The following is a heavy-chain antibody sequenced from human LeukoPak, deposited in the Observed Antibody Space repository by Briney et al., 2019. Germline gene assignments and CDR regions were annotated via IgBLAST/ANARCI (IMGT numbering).Heavy chain of an antibody. D-gene: IGHD3-10*01. Sequence: ASVKVSCKASGYTFTGYYMHWVRQAPGQGLEWMGRIIPTLGAANYAQKFQGRVTMTADRSTNTVYMELSSLRSEDTAVYYCARAPDYYGSRSYYWIYWGQGTLVTVSS. V-gene: IGHV1-69*08. CDR3: ARAPDYYGSRSYYWIY. CDR2: IIPTLGAA. CDR1: GYTFTGYY. J-gene: IGHJ4*02.